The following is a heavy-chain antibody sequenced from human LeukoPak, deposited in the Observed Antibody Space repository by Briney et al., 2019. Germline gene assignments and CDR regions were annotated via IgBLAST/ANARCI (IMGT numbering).Heavy chain of an antibody. CDR2: IYTGGRT. CDR1: GGSMNSGGDY. Sequence: SQTLSLTCSVSGGSMNSGGDYWTWIRQPAGKQLEWIGLIYTGGRTNYNPSLKSRVTISIDTSKNQFSLTLASVTVADTAVYYCARDSWPWGQGTLVTVSS. CDR3: ARDSWP. V-gene: IGHV4-61*02. J-gene: IGHJ5*02.